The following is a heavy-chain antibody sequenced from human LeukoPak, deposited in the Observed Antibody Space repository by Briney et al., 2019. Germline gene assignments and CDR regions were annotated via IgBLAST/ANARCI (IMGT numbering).Heavy chain of an antibody. J-gene: IGHJ4*02. D-gene: IGHD5-24*01. CDR1: GFTFSTYA. CDR2: ISSSSSYI. CDR3: ARDQGSPRDGYNFGY. V-gene: IGHV3-21*01. Sequence: PGGSLRLSCAASGFTFSTYAMHWVRQAPGKGLEWVSSISSSSSYIYYADSVKGRFTISRDNAKNSLYLQMNSLRAEDTAVYYCARDQGSPRDGYNFGYWGQGTLVTVSS.